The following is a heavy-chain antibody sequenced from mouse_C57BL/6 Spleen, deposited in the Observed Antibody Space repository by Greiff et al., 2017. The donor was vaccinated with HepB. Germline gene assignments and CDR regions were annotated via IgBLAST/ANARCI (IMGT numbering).Heavy chain of an antibody. Sequence: DVKLVESGGGLVKPGGSLKLSCAASGFTFSSYTMSWVRQTPEKRLEWVATISGGGGNTYYPDSVKGRFTISRDNAKNTLYLQMSSLRSEDTALYYCARQKDGYYGYWGQGTTLTVSS. J-gene: IGHJ2*01. V-gene: IGHV5-9*01. CDR1: GFTFSSYT. CDR2: ISGGGGNT. CDR3: ARQKDGYYGY. D-gene: IGHD2-3*01.